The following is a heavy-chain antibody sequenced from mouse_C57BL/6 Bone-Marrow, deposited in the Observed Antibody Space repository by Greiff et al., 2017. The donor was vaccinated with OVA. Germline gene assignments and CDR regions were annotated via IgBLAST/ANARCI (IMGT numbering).Heavy chain of an antibody. D-gene: IGHD2-3*01. CDR2: INPYNGGT. Sequence: VQLQQSGPVLVKPGASVKMSCKASGYTFTDYYMNWVKQSHGKSLEWIGVINPYNGGTSYNQKFKGKATLTVDKSSSTAYMELNSLTSEDSAVYYCARGDGGMDYWGQGTSVTVSS. CDR1: GYTFTDYY. J-gene: IGHJ4*01. CDR3: ARGDGGMDY. V-gene: IGHV1-19*01.